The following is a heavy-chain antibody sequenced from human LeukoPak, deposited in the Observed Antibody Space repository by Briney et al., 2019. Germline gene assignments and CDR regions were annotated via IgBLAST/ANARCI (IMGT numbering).Heavy chain of an antibody. CDR2: IFSSSTYI. Sequence: GGSLRLSCAASGFTFNTYSMNWVRQAPGKGLEWVSFIFSSSTYIYYTDSVKGRFTISRDNAKNSLYLQMNSLRAEDTAVYYCARDKSVGASLFVYWGQGTLVTVSS. V-gene: IGHV3-21*01. D-gene: IGHD1-26*01. J-gene: IGHJ4*02. CDR3: ARDKSVGASLFVY. CDR1: GFTFNTYS.